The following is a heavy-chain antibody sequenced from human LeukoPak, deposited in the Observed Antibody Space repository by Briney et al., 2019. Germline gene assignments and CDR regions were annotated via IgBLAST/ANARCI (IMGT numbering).Heavy chain of an antibody. V-gene: IGHV4-39*01. CDR2: IFDSGYT. J-gene: IGHJ4*02. CDR3: ARPRESQRSSSPFDY. Sequence: SEALSLTCTVSGGSISSSTYYWGWIRQPPGKGLEWIGSIFDSGYTYYNASLKSRVTMSIDTSKNQFSLKLTSVTAADTAVYYCARPRESQRSSSPFDYWGQGMLVTVSS. D-gene: IGHD6-6*01. CDR1: GGSISSSTYY.